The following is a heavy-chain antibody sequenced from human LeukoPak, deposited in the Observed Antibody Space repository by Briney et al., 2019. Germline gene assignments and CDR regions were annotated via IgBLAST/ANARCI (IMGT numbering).Heavy chain of an antibody. CDR1: GFTFSSYW. V-gene: IGHV3-74*01. CDR2: INSDGSST. Sequence: GGSLRLSCAASGFTFSSYWMHWVRQAPGKGLVWVSRINSDGSSTSYADSVKGRFTISRDNAKRTLYLQMNSLRAEDTAVYYCARDRRVIGPIEYWGQGPLVTVSS. J-gene: IGHJ4*02. D-gene: IGHD2-21*01. CDR3: ARDRRVIGPIEY.